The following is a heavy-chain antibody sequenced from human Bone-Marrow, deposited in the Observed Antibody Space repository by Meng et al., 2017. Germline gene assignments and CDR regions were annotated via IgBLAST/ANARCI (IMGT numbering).Heavy chain of an antibody. CDR2: IKQDGSEK. J-gene: IGHJ4*02. D-gene: IGHD1-14*01. CDR3: TRGDGVHRY. V-gene: IGHV3-7*01. Sequence: GGFLRLSCAASGFTFSIYWMTWVRQAPGKGMEGVANIKQDGSEKYYVDSVKGRFTISRDNAKNSLSLQMDSLRAEDTAVYYCTRGDGVHRYWGQGTLVTVSS. CDR1: GFTFSIYW.